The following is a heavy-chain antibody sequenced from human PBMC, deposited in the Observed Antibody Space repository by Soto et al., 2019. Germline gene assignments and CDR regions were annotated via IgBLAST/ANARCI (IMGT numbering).Heavy chain of an antibody. Sequence: QVQLVESGGGVVQPGRSLRLSCAASGFTLSTYGMHWVRQAPGKGLEWVAVISYDGTSKYYADSVKGRFTLSRDISKNTLYLQMNSLRPEDTAGDSCAKIGDGSGYYFDSWGQGALVTVSS. D-gene: IGHD3-22*01. J-gene: IGHJ4*02. CDR1: GFTLSTYG. CDR2: ISYDGTSK. CDR3: AKIGDGSGYYFDS. V-gene: IGHV3-30*18.